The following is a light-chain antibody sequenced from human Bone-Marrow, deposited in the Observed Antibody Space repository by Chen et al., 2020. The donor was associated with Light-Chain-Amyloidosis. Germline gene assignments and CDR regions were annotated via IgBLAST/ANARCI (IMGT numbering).Light chain of an antibody. J-gene: IGLJ3*02. CDR2: DTN. Sequence: QSVLTQPPSASGTPGQRVTISCSGGRSNVGANGLNWYQQLPGAAPKLLIFDTNRRPSGVHDRFSGSKSGTSASLAISDLQSEDEAHYYCAPWDDRLNGWVFGGGTRLTVL. CDR1: RSNVGANG. CDR3: APWDDRLNGWV. V-gene: IGLV1-44*01.